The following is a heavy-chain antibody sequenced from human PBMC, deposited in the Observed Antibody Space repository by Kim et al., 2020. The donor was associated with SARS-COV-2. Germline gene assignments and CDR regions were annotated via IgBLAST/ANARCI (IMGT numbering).Heavy chain of an antibody. CDR1: GFTFSSYA. CDR3: AKDRGYYGMDV. CDR2: IYSGGSST. V-gene: IGHV3-23*03. J-gene: IGHJ6*02. Sequence: GGSLRLSCAASGFTFSSYAMSWVRQAPGKGLEWVSVIYSGGSSTYYADSVKGRFTISRDNSKNTLYLQMNSLRAEDTAVYYCAKDRGYYGMDVWGQGTTVTVSS.